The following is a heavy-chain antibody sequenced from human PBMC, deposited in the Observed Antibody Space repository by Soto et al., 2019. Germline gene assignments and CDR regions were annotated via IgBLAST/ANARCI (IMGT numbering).Heavy chain of an antibody. CDR2: ISAYNGNT. J-gene: IGHJ4*02. D-gene: IGHD6-6*01. V-gene: IGHV1-18*04. CDR1: GYPFTSYG. CDR3: ARDLAAPWSLRRHPHLRY. Sequence: ASEEVACKASGYPFTSYGISWVRQAPGQGFKWMGWISAYNGNTNSATRLEGSVLMTRHTSTSTAYMELRSLRSDDTAVPSRARDLAAPWSLRRHPHLRYWGRGPLGTASS.